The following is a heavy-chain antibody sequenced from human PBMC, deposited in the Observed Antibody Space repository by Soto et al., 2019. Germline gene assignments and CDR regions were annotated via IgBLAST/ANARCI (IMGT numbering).Heavy chain of an antibody. CDR1: GGTFSSYA. CDR2: IIPIFGTA. CDR3: ARVRGQLVSYYYGMDV. Sequence: SVKVSCKASGGTFSSYAISWVRQAPGRGLEWMGGIIPIFGTANYAQKFQGRVTITADESTSTAYMELSSLRSEDTAVYYCARVRGQLVSYYYGMDVWGQGTTVTVSS. D-gene: IGHD6-6*01. V-gene: IGHV1-69*13. J-gene: IGHJ6*02.